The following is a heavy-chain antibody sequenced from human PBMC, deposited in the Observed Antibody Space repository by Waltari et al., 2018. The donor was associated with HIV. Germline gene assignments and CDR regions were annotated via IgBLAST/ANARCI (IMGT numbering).Heavy chain of an antibody. CDR2: ISSGSSFI. D-gene: IGHD4-17*01. J-gene: IGHJ4*02. CDR3: ARALTNFGGF. Sequence: EVQLVESGGGLLKPGGSLRLSRAGSGFTFSSFSMNWVRQAPGKGLEWVASISSGSSFIDYADSVKGRFTISRDNAKNSLYLQMKSLRVEDTALYYCARALTNFGGFWGQGTLVTVSS. V-gene: IGHV3-21*01. CDR1: GFTFSSFS.